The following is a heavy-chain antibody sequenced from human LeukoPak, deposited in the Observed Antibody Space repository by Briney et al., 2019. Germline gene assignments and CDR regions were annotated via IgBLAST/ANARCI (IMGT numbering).Heavy chain of an antibody. CDR2: ISTSSSYI. J-gene: IGHJ5*02. CDR1: GLTVRNNY. Sequence: PGGSLRLSCAASGLTVRNNYMNWVRQAPGKGLEWVSSISTSSSYIYYADSVKGRFTISRDNARNSLYLQMNTLRAEDTAVYSCARGADGVSSNSRGWFDPWGQGTLVTVSS. CDR3: ARGADGVSSNSRGWFDP. V-gene: IGHV3-21*01. D-gene: IGHD2-15*01.